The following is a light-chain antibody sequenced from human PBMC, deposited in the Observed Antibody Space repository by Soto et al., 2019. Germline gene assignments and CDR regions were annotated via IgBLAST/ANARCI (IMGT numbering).Light chain of an antibody. Sequence: QSVLTQPASLSGSPGQSITISCTRTSSDVGSYNLVSWYQQHPGKAPKLMIFEGSKRPSGVSNRFSGSKSGNTASLTISGLQAEDEADYYCCSYAGNSNYVFGTGTKVT. CDR1: SSDVGSYNL. CDR2: EGS. V-gene: IGLV2-23*01. J-gene: IGLJ1*01. CDR3: CSYAGNSNYV.